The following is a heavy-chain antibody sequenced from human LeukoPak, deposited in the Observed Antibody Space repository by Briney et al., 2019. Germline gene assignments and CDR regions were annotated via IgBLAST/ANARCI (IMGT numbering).Heavy chain of an antibody. CDR2: ISGSGGRT. Sequence: PGGSLRLSCAASGFTFSNAMSWVRQAPGKGLQWVSAISGSGGRTYYADSVKGRFTISRDNAKNSLYLQMNSLRAEDTAVYYCARGGAMVRGVSPLDFWGQGTLVTVSS. D-gene: IGHD3-10*01. CDR1: GFTFSNA. V-gene: IGHV3-23*01. CDR3: ARGGAMVRGVSPLDF. J-gene: IGHJ4*02.